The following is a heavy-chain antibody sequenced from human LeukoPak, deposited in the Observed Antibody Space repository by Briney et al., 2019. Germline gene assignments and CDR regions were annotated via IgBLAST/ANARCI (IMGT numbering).Heavy chain of an antibody. Sequence: ASVKVSCKASGYTLTGYYMHWVRQAPGQGLEWMGGIIPIFGTANYAQKFQGRVTITADESTSTAYMELSSLRSEDTAVYYCARDDSPRWFDPWGQGTLVTVSS. CDR3: ARDDSPRWFDP. CDR2: IIPIFGTA. CDR1: GYTLTGYY. V-gene: IGHV1-69*13. J-gene: IGHJ5*02.